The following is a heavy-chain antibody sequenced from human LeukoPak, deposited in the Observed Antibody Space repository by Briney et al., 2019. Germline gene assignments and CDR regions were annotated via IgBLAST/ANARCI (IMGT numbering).Heavy chain of an antibody. CDR1: RYSLSTYW. CDR3: ASRDYGSTWSDP. CDR2: IHPGDYTT. Sequence: AESLKISCKGFRYSLSTYWIGWLRQMPGRGLEWMGIIHPGDYTTQYSSSFQGQVTISVDKSTRTAYLQWSSLKAWDTAMYYCASRDYGSTWSDPWGQGTLVTVSS. V-gene: IGHV5-51*01. J-gene: IGHJ5*02. D-gene: IGHD4/OR15-4a*01.